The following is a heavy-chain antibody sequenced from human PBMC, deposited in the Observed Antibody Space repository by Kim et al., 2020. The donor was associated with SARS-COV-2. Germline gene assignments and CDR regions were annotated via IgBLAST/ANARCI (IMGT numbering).Heavy chain of an antibody. Sequence: GGSLRLSCAASGFTFGSYVMHWVRQAPGKGLQWVAVISYDGSNKYYVDSVKGRFTISRDNSMRTLYLQMSSLRVEDTAVYYCARQTVYGDYYFDYWGQGT. J-gene: IGHJ4*02. CDR2: ISYDGSNK. CDR3: ARQTVYGDYYFDY. CDR1: GFTFGSYV. D-gene: IGHD4-17*01. V-gene: IGHV3-30*04.